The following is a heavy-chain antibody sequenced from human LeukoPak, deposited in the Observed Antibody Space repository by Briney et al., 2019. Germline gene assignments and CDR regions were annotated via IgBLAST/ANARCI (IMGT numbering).Heavy chain of an antibody. CDR1: GITFSYHW. CDR3: AREVRGFDY. Sequence: GGSLGLSCAASGITFSYHWMHWVRQAPGKGLVWVSRINTDGSSASYADSVKGRFTISRDNAKNSLYLQMNSLRAEDTALYYCAREVRGFDYWGQGTLVTVSS. CDR2: INTDGSSA. D-gene: IGHD3-10*01. J-gene: IGHJ4*02. V-gene: IGHV3-74*01.